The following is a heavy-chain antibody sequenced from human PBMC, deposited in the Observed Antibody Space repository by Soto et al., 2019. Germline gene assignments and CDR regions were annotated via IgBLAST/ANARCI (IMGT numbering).Heavy chain of an antibody. CDR3: ARDTSTYYDFWSGYFGYYFDY. CDR2: ISAYNGNT. V-gene: IGHV1-18*04. D-gene: IGHD3-3*01. CDR1: GYNFTGYY. J-gene: IGHJ4*02. Sequence: ASVKVSCKASGYNFTGYYMHRMRQAPGQGLEWMGWISAYNGNTNYAQKLQGRVTMTTDTSTSTAYMELRSLRSDDTAVYYCARDTSTYYDFWSGYFGYYFDYWGQGTLVTVSS.